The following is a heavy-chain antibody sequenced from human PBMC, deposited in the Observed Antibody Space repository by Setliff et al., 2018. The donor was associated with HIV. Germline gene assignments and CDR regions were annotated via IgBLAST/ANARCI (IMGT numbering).Heavy chain of an antibody. J-gene: IGHJ4*02. V-gene: IGHV4-59*01. Sequence: SETLSLTCTVSGGSMSSFYWSWIRQSPEKGLEWIGYIYYSGTTNYNPALESRVTIAVDTSKNQFSLRLTSVTSADTAVYYCSRGGTLAEYWGPGKVVTVSS. D-gene: IGHD1-7*01. CDR3: SRGGTLAEY. CDR2: IYYSGTT. CDR1: GGSMSSFY.